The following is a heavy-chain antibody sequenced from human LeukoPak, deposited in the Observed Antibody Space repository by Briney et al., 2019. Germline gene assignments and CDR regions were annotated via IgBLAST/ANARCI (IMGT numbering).Heavy chain of an antibody. CDR1: GGTFSSYA. CDR3: ARARVVVTGPLDY. J-gene: IGHJ4*02. CDR2: IIPIFGTA. Sequence: SVKVSCKASGGTFSSYAISWVRQATGQGLEWMGGIIPIFGTANYAQKFQGRATITTDESTSTAYMELSSLRSEDTAVYYCARARVVVTGPLDYWGQGTLVTVSS. D-gene: IGHD4-23*01. V-gene: IGHV1-69*05.